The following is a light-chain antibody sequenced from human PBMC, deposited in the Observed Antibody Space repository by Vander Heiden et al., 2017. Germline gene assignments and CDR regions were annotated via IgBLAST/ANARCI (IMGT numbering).Light chain of an antibody. CDR3: QQRNSWPRT. V-gene: IGKV3-11*01. Sequence: EIVLTQSPATLSLSPGERATLSSRASLRISADLAWYQQKPGQAPSLLIYDASNRATGIPARFSGSGSGTDFTLTISNLEPEDFAVYYCQQRNSWPRTFGQGTKVEI. CDR2: DAS. J-gene: IGKJ2*01. CDR1: LRISAD.